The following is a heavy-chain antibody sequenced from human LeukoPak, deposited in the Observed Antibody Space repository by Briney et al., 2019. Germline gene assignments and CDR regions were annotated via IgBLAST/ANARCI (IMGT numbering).Heavy chain of an antibody. CDR1: GYTFTGYY. V-gene: IGHV1-2*02. Sequence: ASVKVSCKASGYTFTGYYMHWVRRAPGQGLEWMGWINPNSGGTNYAQKFQGRVTMTRDTSISTAYMELSRLRSDDTAVYYCARGANRLVGARPRSNWFDPWGQGTLVTVSS. CDR2: INPNSGGT. D-gene: IGHD1-26*01. J-gene: IGHJ5*02. CDR3: ARGANRLVGARPRSNWFDP.